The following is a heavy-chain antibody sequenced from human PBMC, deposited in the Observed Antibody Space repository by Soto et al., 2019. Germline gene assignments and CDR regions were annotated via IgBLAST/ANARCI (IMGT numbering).Heavy chain of an antibody. V-gene: IGHV1-69*13. Sequence: SVKVSCEASGDTFSSYAISWVRQAPGQGLEWMGGIIPIFGTANYAQKFQGRVTITADESTSTAYMELSSLRSEDTAVYYCAREIVLVPAAVVYYYYGMDVWGQGTTVTVSS. CDR2: IIPIFGTA. D-gene: IGHD2-2*01. J-gene: IGHJ6*02. CDR3: AREIVLVPAAVVYYYYGMDV. CDR1: GDTFSSYA.